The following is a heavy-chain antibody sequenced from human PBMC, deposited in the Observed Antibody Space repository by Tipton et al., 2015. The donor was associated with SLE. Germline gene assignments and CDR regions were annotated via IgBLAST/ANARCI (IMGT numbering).Heavy chain of an antibody. CDR1: GYTFTTYG. CDR3: ARRSGTWGDYYYYGMDV. Sequence: QVQLVQSGVEVKKPGASVRVSCKASGYTFTTYGISWVRQAPGQGLEWMGGIIPIFGTANYAQKFQGRVTITADESTSTAYMELSSLRSEDTAVYYCARRSGTWGDYYYYGMDVWGQGTTVTVSS. D-gene: IGHD1-26*01. CDR2: IIPIFGTA. J-gene: IGHJ6*02. V-gene: IGHV1-69*01.